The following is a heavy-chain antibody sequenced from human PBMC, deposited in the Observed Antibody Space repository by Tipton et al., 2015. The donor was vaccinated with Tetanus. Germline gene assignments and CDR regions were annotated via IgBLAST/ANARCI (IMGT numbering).Heavy chain of an antibody. CDR3: ARLLGTGYFDL. CDR1: GGSFSGYY. CDR2: INHSGST. Sequence: TLSLTCAVYGGSFSGYYWSWIRQPPGKGLEWIGEINHSGSTNYNPSLKSRVTISVDTSKNQFSLKLSSVTAADTAVYYCARLLGTGYFDLWGRGTLVTVSS. J-gene: IGHJ2*01. V-gene: IGHV4-34*01. D-gene: IGHD2-8*02.